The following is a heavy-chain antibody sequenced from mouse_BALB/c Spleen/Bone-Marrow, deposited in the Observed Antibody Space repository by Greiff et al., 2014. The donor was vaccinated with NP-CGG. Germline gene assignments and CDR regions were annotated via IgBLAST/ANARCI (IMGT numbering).Heavy chain of an antibody. J-gene: IGHJ2*01. CDR1: GFNIKDVY. Sequence: EVQLQQSGAELVKPGASVRLSCTASGFNIKDVYIHWMKQRPEQGLGWIGRIDPANGYTKFDPKFQDKATITADTSSNTANLQLGSLTSEDTAVYYCASSGTGGYFDCWGQGTTLTVSS. CDR2: IDPANGYT. V-gene: IGHV14-3*02. D-gene: IGHD3-3*01. CDR3: ASSGTGGYFDC.